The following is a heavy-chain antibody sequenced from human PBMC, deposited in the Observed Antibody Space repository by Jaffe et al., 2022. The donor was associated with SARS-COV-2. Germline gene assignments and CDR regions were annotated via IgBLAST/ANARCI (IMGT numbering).Heavy chain of an antibody. Sequence: QVQVVQSGAEVKKPGASVKVSCKASGYTFTGYYMHWVRQAPGQGLEWMGRINPNSGGTDYAQKFQGRLTMTRDTSISTAYMELSRLRSDDTAVYYCAREPITMIEDSSDGFDIWGQGTMVTVSS. V-gene: IGHV1-2*06. CDR3: AREPITMIEDSSDGFDI. D-gene: IGHD3-22*01. CDR2: INPNSGGT. J-gene: IGHJ3*02. CDR1: GYTFTGYY.